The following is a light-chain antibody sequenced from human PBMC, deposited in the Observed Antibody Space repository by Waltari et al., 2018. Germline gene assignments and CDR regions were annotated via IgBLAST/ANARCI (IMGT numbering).Light chain of an antibody. Sequence: EIVMTQSPATLSWSPGERVTLSCRASQRISSHLAWYQQQPGQAPRLLLYAASTRATGIPARFSGSGSGTEFTLTISSLQPEDFAIYYCQQYNNWPFAFGQGTKLEVK. V-gene: IGKV3-15*01. J-gene: IGKJ2*01. CDR2: AAS. CDR1: QRISSH. CDR3: QQYNNWPFA.